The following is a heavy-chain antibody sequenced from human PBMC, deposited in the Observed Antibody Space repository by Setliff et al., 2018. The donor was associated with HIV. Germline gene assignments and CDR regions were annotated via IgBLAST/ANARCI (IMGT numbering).Heavy chain of an antibody. Sequence: SVKVSCKTSEGGFSSYAINWVRQAPGQGLEWLGGIIPVSGTANYAERFQDRVTISTDESKTSVYLQVSSLTSEDTAVYYCASDRDEYCGHDCSSPLDNWGPGTLVTVSS. D-gene: IGHD2-21*02. CDR3: ASDRDEYCGHDCSSPLDN. CDR2: IIPVSGTA. J-gene: IGHJ4*02. CDR1: EGGFSSYA. V-gene: IGHV1-69*05.